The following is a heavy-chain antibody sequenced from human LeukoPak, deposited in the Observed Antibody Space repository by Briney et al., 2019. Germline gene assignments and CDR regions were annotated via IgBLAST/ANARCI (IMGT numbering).Heavy chain of an antibody. CDR3: ARTPYYDYVWGSYRYTHYFDY. J-gene: IGHJ4*02. D-gene: IGHD3-16*02. CDR1: GFTFSSCA. V-gene: IGHV3-23*01. CDR2: ISGSGGST. Sequence: GGSLRLSCAASGFTFSSCAMSWVRQAPGKGLEWVSAISGSGGSTYYADSVKGRFTISRDNSKNTLYPQMNSLRAEDTAVYYCARTPYYDYVWGSYRYTHYFDYWGQGTLVTVSS.